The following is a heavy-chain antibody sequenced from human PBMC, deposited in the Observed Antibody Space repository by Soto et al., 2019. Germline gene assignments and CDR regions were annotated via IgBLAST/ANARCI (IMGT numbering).Heavy chain of an antibody. CDR3: ADPHTSDY. D-gene: IGHD2-2*02. CDR2: ISGSGGIT. J-gene: IGHJ4*02. CDR1: GFTFSNYD. V-gene: IGHV3-23*01. Sequence: EVQLLESGGGLVQPGGSLRLSCAASGFTFSNYDMSWVRQAPGKGLEWVSGISGSGGITYYADSVKGRFTISRDNSKNTRYLQMNSLRAEDTAVYYCADPHTSDYWGQGTLVTVSS.